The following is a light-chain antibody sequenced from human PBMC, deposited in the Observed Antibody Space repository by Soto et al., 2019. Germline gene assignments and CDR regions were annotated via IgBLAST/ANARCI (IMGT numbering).Light chain of an antibody. CDR3: QQYGSSPYT. CDR1: QSVSNSQ. CDR2: GAS. J-gene: IGKJ2*01. Sequence: EIVLTQSPGTLSLSPGETATLSCRASQSVSNSQLAWFQQKPGQAPRLLIYGASSRATGIPDTFSGSGSGTDFTLIISRLEPDDFAVYYCQQYGSSPYTFGQGTKLEIK. V-gene: IGKV3-20*01.